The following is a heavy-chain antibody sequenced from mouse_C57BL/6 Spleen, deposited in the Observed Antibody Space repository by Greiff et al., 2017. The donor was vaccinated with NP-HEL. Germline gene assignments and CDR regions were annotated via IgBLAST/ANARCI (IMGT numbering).Heavy chain of an antibody. J-gene: IGHJ3*01. CDR2: ISDGGSYT. CDR1: GFTFSSYA. CDR3: ARDNYYSNYVEFAY. D-gene: IGHD2-5*01. Sequence: DVQLVESGGGLVKPGGSLKLSCAASGFTFSSYAMSWVRQTPEKRLEWVATISDGGSYTYYPDNVKGRFTISRDNAKNNLYLQMSHLKSEDTAMYYCARDNYYSNYVEFAYWGQGTLVTVSA. V-gene: IGHV5-4*01.